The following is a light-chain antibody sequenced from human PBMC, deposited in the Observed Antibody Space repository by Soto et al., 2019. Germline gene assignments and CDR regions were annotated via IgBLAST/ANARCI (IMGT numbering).Light chain of an antibody. Sequence: QSALTQPASVSGSPGQSITISCTGTSSDVGGYNYVSWYQQHPGKAPKLMIYEVSNRPSGVSNRFSGSKSGNTASLTISGLQAEDEADYYCRSHTSGSTLVFGRGTQLTVL. CDR2: EVS. CDR1: SSDVGGYNY. J-gene: IGLJ2*01. V-gene: IGLV2-14*01. CDR3: RSHTSGSTLV.